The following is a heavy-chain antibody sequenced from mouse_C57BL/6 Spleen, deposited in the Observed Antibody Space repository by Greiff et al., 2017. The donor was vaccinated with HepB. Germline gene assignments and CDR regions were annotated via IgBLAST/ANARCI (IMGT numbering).Heavy chain of an antibody. V-gene: IGHV1-26*01. CDR3: ARPTVVATDFDY. CDR1: GYTFTDYY. J-gene: IGHJ2*01. CDR2: INPNNGGT. D-gene: IGHD1-1*01. Sequence: EVQLQQSGPELVKPGASVKISCKASGYTFTDYYMNWVKQSHGKSLEWIGDINPNNGGTSYNQKLTGKATLTVDKSSSTAYMELRSLTSEDSAVYYCARPTVVATDFDYWGQGTTLTVSS.